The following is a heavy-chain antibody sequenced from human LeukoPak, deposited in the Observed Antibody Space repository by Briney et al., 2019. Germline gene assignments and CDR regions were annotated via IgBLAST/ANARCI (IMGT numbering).Heavy chain of an antibody. V-gene: IGHV3-21*01. J-gene: IGHJ4*02. Sequence: GGSLRLSCAASGFTFSAYSMNWVRQAPGKGLEWVSSISSSSTYIYYADLVKGRFTISRDNAKNSLYLQMGSLRAEDTAVYYCARGSCSTTNCPSFDYWGQGTLVTVSS. CDR1: GFTFSAYS. D-gene: IGHD2-2*01. CDR3: ARGSCSTTNCPSFDY. CDR2: ISSSSTYI.